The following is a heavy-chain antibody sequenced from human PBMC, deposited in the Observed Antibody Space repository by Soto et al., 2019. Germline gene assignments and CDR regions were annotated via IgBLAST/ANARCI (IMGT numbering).Heavy chain of an antibody. V-gene: IGHV4-34*01. CDR2: INYSGST. J-gene: IGHJ4*02. Sequence: QVQLQQWGARLLKPSETLSLTCAVYGGSFSAYYWTWIRQPPGKGLEWIGEINYSGSTNYKPSLNSRVTISVDTSKTRCSLKLNSVTAADTAVYYCARGRSTLVRGVFDNWGQGTLVTVSS. CDR1: GGSFSAYY. D-gene: IGHD3-10*01. CDR3: ARGRSTLVRGVFDN.